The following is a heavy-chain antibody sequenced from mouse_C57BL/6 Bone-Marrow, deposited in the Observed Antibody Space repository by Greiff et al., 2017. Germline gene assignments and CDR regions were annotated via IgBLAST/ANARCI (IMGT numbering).Heavy chain of an antibody. J-gene: IGHJ3*01. CDR2: ISSGSSTI. V-gene: IGHV5-17*01. D-gene: IGHD2-4*01. CDR1: GFTFSDYG. CDR3: ARIYYDYDAWFAY. Sequence: VQLKESGGGLVKPGGSLKLSCAASGFTFSDYGMHWVRQAPEKGLEWVAYISSGSSTIYYADTVKGRFTISRDNAKNTLFLQMTSLRSEDTAIYYCARIYYDYDAWFAYWGQGTLVTVSA.